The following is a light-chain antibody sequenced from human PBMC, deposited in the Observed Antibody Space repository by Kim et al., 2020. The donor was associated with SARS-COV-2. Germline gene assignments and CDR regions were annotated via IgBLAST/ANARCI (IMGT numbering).Light chain of an antibody. CDR2: DVS. J-gene: IGLJ3*02. Sequence: QSALTQSRSVSGSPGQSVTISCTGISSDVSTYNRVSWYQQHPGKAPKLIIYDVSNRPSGVPDRFSGSKSGNSASLTISGLQAEEEADYYCTSYIGADTLVFGGGTKLTVL. CDR3: TSYIGADTLV. CDR1: SSDVSTYNR. V-gene: IGLV2-11*01.